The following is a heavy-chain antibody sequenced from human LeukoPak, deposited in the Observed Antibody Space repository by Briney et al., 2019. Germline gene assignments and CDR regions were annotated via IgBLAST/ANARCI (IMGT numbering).Heavy chain of an antibody. CDR1: GASISGYY. CDR3: AANRNALGDVTWLDP. CDR2: IYDTGSS. J-gene: IGHJ5*02. V-gene: IGHV4-59*01. D-gene: IGHD1/OR15-1a*01. Sequence: SETLSLTCTVSGASISGYYWDWVRQSPGKGLEWIAFIYDTGSSNYNPSLTSRCTISVDKPKKQFSLTLKSVASAATAFSYCAANRNALGDVTWLDPWGQGPLVTVSS.